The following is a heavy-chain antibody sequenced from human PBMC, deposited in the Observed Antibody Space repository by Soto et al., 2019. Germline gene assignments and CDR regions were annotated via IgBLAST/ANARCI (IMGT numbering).Heavy chain of an antibody. CDR2: IYYSGST. V-gene: IGHV4-31*03. Sequence: SETLSLTCTVSGGSISSGGYYWSWIRQRPGKGLEWIGYIYYSGSTYYNPSLKSRVTISVDTSKNQFSLKLSSVTAADTAVYYCARLGRNQYYFDYWGQGTLVTVSS. CDR3: ARLGRNQYYFDY. CDR1: GGSISSGGYY. D-gene: IGHD2-15*01. J-gene: IGHJ4*02.